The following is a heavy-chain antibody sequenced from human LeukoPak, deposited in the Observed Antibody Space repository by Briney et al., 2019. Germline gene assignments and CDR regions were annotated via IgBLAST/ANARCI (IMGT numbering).Heavy chain of an antibody. J-gene: IGHJ3*02. CDR3: ARGFRGTNAFDI. D-gene: IGHD1-1*01. CDR2: IYSGGST. Sequence: PGGSLRLSCAASGFTVSSNYMSWVRQAPGKGLEWVSVIYSGGSTNYADSVKSRFTISRDNSKNTLYLQMSSLRAEDTAVYYCARGFRGTNAFDIWGQGTMVTVSS. CDR1: GFTVSSNY. V-gene: IGHV3-53*01.